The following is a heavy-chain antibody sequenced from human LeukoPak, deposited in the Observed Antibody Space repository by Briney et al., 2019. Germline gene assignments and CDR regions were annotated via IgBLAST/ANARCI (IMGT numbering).Heavy chain of an antibody. D-gene: IGHD2-15*01. Sequence: GGSLRLSCEVSGLTFSNVWMHWVRQAPGQGLVWVSRINTAGSTVYADPVKGRFTISRDNAKNMVYLQMNSLRAEDTGVYFCASFRGTDNWGRGTMVTVSS. CDR3: ASFRGTDN. J-gene: IGHJ3*01. CDR2: INTAGST. CDR1: GLTFSNVW. V-gene: IGHV3-74*01.